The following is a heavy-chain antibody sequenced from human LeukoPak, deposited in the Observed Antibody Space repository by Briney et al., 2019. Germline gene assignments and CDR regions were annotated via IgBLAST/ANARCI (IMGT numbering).Heavy chain of an antibody. Sequence: GGSLRLSCAASGFTFSSYAMSWVRQAPGKGLEWASAISGSGGSTYYADSVKGRFTISRDNSKNTLYLQMNSLRAEDTAVYYCATNRFLEWLLFDYWGQGTLVTVSS. J-gene: IGHJ4*02. D-gene: IGHD3-3*01. V-gene: IGHV3-23*01. CDR3: ATNRFLEWLLFDY. CDR1: GFTFSSYA. CDR2: ISGSGGST.